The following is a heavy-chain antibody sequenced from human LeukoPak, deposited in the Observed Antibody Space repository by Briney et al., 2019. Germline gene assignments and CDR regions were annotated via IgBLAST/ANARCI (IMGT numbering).Heavy chain of an antibody. Sequence: GGSLRLSCAASGFSFSDYAMTWVRQAPGKGLEWVSAISGSGGSTYYADSVKGRFTISRDNSKNTLYLQMNSLRAEDTAVYYCAKKVSHWFDPWGQGTLVTVSS. V-gene: IGHV3-23*01. CDR3: AKKVSHWFDP. J-gene: IGHJ5*02. CDR2: ISGSGGST. CDR1: GFSFSDYA.